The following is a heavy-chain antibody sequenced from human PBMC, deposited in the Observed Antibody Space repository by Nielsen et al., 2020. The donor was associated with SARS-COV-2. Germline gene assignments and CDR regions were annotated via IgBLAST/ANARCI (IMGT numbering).Heavy chain of an antibody. CDR1: GYTFTTHG. CDR2: ISSYDGNT. CDR3: ARSVGYSSSWPKYYYHYMDV. J-gene: IGHJ6*03. Sequence: ASVKVSCKASGYTFTTHGISWVRQAPGQGLEWMGWISSYDGNTNYAQKVQGRVTMTTDTSTSTAYMELGSLRSDDTAVYYCARSVGYSSSWPKYYYHYMDVWGEGTTVTVSS. D-gene: IGHD6-13*01. V-gene: IGHV1-18*04.